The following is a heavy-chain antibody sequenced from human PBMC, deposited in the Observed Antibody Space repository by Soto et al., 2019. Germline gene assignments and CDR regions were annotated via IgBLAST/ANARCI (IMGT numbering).Heavy chain of an antibody. V-gene: IGHV3-23*01. Sequence: GGSLRLSCAASGFTFSIYAMSWVRQAPGKGLEWVSAISGSGGSTYYADSVKGRFTISRDNSKNTLYLQMNSLRAEDTAVYYCAKDVPDIVVVPAATFFDYWGQGTLVTVSS. D-gene: IGHD2-2*01. CDR1: GFTFSIYA. J-gene: IGHJ4*02. CDR2: ISGSGGST. CDR3: AKDVPDIVVVPAATFFDY.